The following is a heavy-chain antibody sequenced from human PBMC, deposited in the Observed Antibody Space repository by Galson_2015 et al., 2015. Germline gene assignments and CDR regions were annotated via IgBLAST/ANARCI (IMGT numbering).Heavy chain of an antibody. CDR3: ARRDGWNWGMDV. V-gene: IGHV4-4*02. J-gene: IGHJ6*02. CDR2: IFHAEST. CDR1: GDSISSNNW. Sequence: SETLSLTCAVSGDSISSNNWWSWARQTPEKGLEWIGEIFHAESTNYNPSLKSRVTISLDVAKNQFSLKLSSVTAADTAVYYCARRDGWNWGMDVWGLGTTVTVSS. D-gene: IGHD5-24*01.